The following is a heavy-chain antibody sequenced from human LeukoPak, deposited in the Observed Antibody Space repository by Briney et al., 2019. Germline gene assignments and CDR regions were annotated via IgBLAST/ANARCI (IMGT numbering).Heavy chain of an antibody. CDR3: ARERPYGVSFDY. D-gene: IGHD4-17*01. Sequence: PSETLSLTCAVYGGSFSGYYWGWIRQPPGKGLEWIGEINHSGSTNYNPSLKSRVTISVDTSKNQFSLKLSSVTAADTAVYYCARERPYGVSFDYWGQGTLVTVSS. J-gene: IGHJ4*02. V-gene: IGHV4-34*01. CDR2: INHSGST. CDR1: GGSFSGYY.